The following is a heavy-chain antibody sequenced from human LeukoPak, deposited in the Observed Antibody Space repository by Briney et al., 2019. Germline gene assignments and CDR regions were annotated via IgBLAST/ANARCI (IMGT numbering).Heavy chain of an antibody. CDR2: INHSGST. CDR1: GGSFSGYY. D-gene: IGHD3-10*01. V-gene: IGHV4-34*01. CDR3: ARRLFPSNGSGSYFDY. J-gene: IGHJ4*02. Sequence: PSETLSLTCAVYGGSFSGYYWSWIRQPPGKGLEWIGEINHSGSTNYNPSLKSRVTISVDTSKNQFSLKRSSVTAADTAVYYCARRLFPSNGSGSYFDYWGQGTLVTVSS.